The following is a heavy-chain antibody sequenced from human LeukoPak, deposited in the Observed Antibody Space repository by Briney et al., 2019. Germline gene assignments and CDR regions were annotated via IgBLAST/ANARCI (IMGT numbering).Heavy chain of an antibody. V-gene: IGHV3-74*01. D-gene: IGHD5-24*01. CDR1: GFSFSSYG. Sequence: GGSLRLSCAASGFSFSSYGMHWVRQAPGKGLTWVSRISHDGTDTNYADSVRGRFTISRDNARNTLYLQMNSLRDDDTAVYYCSRDVNFLFFDVWGRGTPATVSS. CDR2: ISHDGTDT. CDR3: SRDVNFLFFDV. J-gene: IGHJ2*01.